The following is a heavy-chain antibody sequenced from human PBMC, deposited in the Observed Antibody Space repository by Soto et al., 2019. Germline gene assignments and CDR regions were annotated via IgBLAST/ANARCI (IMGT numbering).Heavy chain of an antibody. J-gene: IGHJ4*02. CDR2: ISYDGSNK. Sequence: QVQLVESGGGVVQPGRSLRLSCAASGFTFSSYGMHWVRQAPGKGLEWVAVISYDGSNKYYADSVKGRFTISRDNSKNTLYLQMNRLRAEDTAVYYCAKDTYYYGSGRPTGFYWGQGTLVTVSS. CDR1: GFTFSSYG. D-gene: IGHD3-10*01. CDR3: AKDTYYYGSGRPTGFY. V-gene: IGHV3-30*18.